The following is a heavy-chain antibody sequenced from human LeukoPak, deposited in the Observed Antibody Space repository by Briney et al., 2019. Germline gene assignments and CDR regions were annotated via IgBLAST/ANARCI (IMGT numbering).Heavy chain of an antibody. J-gene: IGHJ4*02. D-gene: IGHD3-22*01. CDR2: ISTSSSTI. CDR1: GFTFSSNS. V-gene: IGHV3-48*01. CDR3: AKDRTKDDSSGPTTAPFDY. Sequence: GGALRLSCAASGFTFSSNSMKWVRQAPGKGLEWVSYISTSSSTIKYADAVKGLFTGSRDNDKNSVYLQMNSLRAEDTAVYYCAKDRTKDDSSGPTTAPFDYWGQGTLVTVSS.